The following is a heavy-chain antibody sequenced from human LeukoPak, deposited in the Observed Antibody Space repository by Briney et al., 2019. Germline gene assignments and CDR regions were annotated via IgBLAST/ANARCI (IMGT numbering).Heavy chain of an antibody. Sequence: SETLSLTCTVSGGSISSYYWSWIRQPPGKGLEGIGYIYTSGSTNYNPSLKSRVTIPVDTSKNQFSLQLSSVTAADTAVYYCAGSRIAAAGTGLWFDPWGQGTLVTVSS. D-gene: IGHD6-13*01. CDR2: IYTSGST. CDR3: AGSRIAAAGTGLWFDP. J-gene: IGHJ5*02. V-gene: IGHV4-4*09. CDR1: GGSISSYY.